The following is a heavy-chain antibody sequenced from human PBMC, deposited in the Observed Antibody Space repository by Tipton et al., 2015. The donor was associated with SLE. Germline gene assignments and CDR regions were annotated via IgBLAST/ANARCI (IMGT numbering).Heavy chain of an antibody. D-gene: IGHD1-1*01. V-gene: IGHV1-18*01. CDR1: GYTFTSYD. CDR2: ISHYTGNT. CDR3: VERYDTFDI. J-gene: IGHJ3*02. Sequence: QLVQSEAEVKKPGASVKVSCKASGYTFTSYDIHWVRQAPGQGLEWMGWISHYTGNTDYAQRLQGRVTMTTDTPPTTAYMELRSLRSDDTAVYYCVERYDTFDIWGQGTMVTVSS.